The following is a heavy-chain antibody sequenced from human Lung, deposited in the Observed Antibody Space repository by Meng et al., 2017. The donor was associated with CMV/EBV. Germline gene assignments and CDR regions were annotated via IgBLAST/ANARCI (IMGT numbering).Heavy chain of an antibody. V-gene: IGHV3-30*04. CDR2: MSYDGSNK. CDR1: GFTFSSYA. CDR3: ARALGGMYRESFNDY. Sequence: SCAVSGFTFSSYAMHWVRQAPGKGLEWVAVMSYDGSNKYYADSLKGRFTISRDNSKTTLFLQMNSLRAEDTAVYYCARALGGMYRESFNDYWGQGTLVTFSS. D-gene: IGHD1-26*01. J-gene: IGHJ4*02.